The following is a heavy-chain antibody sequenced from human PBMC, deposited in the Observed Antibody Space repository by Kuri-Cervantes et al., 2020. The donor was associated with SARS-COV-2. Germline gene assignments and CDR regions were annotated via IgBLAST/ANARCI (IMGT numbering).Heavy chain of an antibody. Sequence: GGSLRLSCAASGFTFSSYWMHWVRQAPGKGLVWVSRINSDGSSTSYADSVKGRFTISRDNAKNTLYLQMTSLRAEDTAVYYCANGKYCSGGSCFSTAGYWGQGTLVTVSS. V-gene: IGHV3-74*01. CDR2: INSDGSST. CDR1: GFTFSSYW. D-gene: IGHD2-15*01. CDR3: ANGKYCSGGSCFSTAGY. J-gene: IGHJ4*02.